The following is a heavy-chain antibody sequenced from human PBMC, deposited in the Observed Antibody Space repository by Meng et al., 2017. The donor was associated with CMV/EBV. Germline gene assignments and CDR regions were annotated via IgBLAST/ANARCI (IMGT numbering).Heavy chain of an antibody. D-gene: IGHD3-22*01. CDR3: AKDIVRGDYYDWWAEFDY. V-gene: IGHV3-9*01. Sequence: SLKISCAASGFTFDDYAMHWVRQAPGKGLEWVSGISWNSGSIGYADSVKGRFTISRDNAKNSLYLQMNSLRAEDTALYYCAKDIVRGDYYDWWAEFDYWGRGTLVTVSS. CDR2: ISWNSGSI. CDR1: GFTFDDYA. J-gene: IGHJ4*02.